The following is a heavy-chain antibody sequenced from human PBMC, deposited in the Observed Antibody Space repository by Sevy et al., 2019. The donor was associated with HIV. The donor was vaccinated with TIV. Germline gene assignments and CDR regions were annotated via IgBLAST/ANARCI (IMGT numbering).Heavy chain of an antibody. CDR2: FKSKIHGGTT. D-gene: IGHD1-26*01. V-gene: IGHV3-49*04. J-gene: IGHJ4*02. CDR1: GFIFGDYG. CDR3: TRWSGSQSIFDY. Sequence: SLRLSCTASGFIFGDYGMSWVRQAPGKGLEWIAFFKSKIHGGTTENAASVNGRFTISRDDSKNIVYLQMSNLKTADTAVYYCTRWSGSQSIFDYWGQGTLVTVSS.